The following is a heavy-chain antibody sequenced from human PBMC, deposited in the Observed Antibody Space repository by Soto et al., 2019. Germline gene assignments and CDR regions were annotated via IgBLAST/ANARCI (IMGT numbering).Heavy chain of an antibody. V-gene: IGHV4-30-2*01. CDR2: IYHSGST. CDR3: ARGGVDYYDSSGYYFSPYYFDY. CDR1: GGSISSGGYS. D-gene: IGHD3-22*01. J-gene: IGHJ4*02. Sequence: SETLSLTCAVSGGSISSGGYSWSWIRQPPGKGLEWIGYIYHSGSTYYNPSLKSRVTISVDRSKNQFSLKLSSVTAADTAVYYCARGGVDYYDSSGYYFSPYYFDYWGQGTLVTVPQ.